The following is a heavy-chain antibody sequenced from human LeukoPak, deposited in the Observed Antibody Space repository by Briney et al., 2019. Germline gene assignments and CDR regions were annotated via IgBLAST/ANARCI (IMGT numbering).Heavy chain of an antibody. CDR1: GFTVNNNY. Sequence: GGSLRLSCAVSGFTVNNNYMSWVRQAPGKGLEWVSVIYSAGSTYYADSVKGRFTISRDNSKSTLYLQMNSLKAEDTAVYYCARGASLYSSDWYYPYWGQGTLVTVSS. D-gene: IGHD6-19*01. CDR3: ARGASLYSSDWYYPY. J-gene: IGHJ4*02. V-gene: IGHV3-66*02. CDR2: IYSAGST.